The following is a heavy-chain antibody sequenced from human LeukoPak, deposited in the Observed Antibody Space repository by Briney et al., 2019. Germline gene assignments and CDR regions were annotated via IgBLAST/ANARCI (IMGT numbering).Heavy chain of an antibody. D-gene: IGHD4-23*01. CDR3: ARETGKVVRFFDY. V-gene: IGHV3-74*01. CDR2: INSDGSST. J-gene: IGHJ4*02. CDR1: GFTFSSYW. Sequence: PGGSLRLSCAASGFTFSSYWMHWVREAPGKGLVWVSLINSDGSSTSYADSVKGRFTISRDNAKNTLYLQMNSLRAEDTAVYYCARETGKVVRFFDYWGQGTLVTVSS.